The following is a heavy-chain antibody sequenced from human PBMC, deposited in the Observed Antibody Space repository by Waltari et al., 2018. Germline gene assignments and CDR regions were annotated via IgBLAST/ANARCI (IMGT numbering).Heavy chain of an antibody. D-gene: IGHD4-17*01. CDR2: INPNRGGK. V-gene: IGHV1-2*02. CDR3: ASDRGYGDSTHDY. Sequence: QVQLVQSGAEVKKPGASVKVSCKASGYTFTGYYMHWVRQAPGQGLEWMGWINPNRGGKNYSQKFQGRVTMTRDTSISTAYMELSRLRSDDTAVYYCASDRGYGDSTHDYWGQGTLVTVSS. J-gene: IGHJ4*02. CDR1: GYTFTGYY.